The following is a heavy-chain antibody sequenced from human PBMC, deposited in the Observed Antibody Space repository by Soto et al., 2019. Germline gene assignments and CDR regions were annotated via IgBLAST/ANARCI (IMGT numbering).Heavy chain of an antibody. D-gene: IGHD6-13*01. Sequence: ASVNVSCNASGYIFTGYYMHWVRQAPGQGLEWMGWINHNSGDTKYAQKFQGRVIMTRDTSISTASVELRSLTSDDTAVYYCARASAGSSWSISQFANWGQGTLVTVSS. CDR1: GYIFTGYY. J-gene: IGHJ4*02. CDR2: INHNSGDT. V-gene: IGHV1-2*02. CDR3: ARASAGSSWSISQFAN.